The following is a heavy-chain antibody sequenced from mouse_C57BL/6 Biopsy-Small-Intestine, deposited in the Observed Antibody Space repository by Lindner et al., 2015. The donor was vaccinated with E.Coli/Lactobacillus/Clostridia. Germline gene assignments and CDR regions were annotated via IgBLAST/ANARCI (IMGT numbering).Heavy chain of an antibody. CDR1: GYSFTDYN. V-gene: IGHV1-39*01. CDR2: INPNYGTT. CDR3: ARRGPITTVVARDYFDY. Sequence: VQLQESGPELVKPGASVKISCKASGYSFTDYNMNWVKQSNGKSLEWIGVINPNYGTTSYNQKFKGKATLTVDQSSSTAYMQLNSLTSEDSAVYYCARRGPITTVVARDYFDYWGQGTTLTVSS. J-gene: IGHJ2*01. D-gene: IGHD1-1*01.